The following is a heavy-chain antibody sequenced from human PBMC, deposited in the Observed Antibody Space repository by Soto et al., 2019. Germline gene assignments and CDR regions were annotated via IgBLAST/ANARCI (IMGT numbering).Heavy chain of an antibody. CDR1: GGSISSGGYY. J-gene: IGHJ6*02. D-gene: IGHD2-2*01. Sequence: SVTLSLTCTVSGGSISSGGYYWSWIRQHPRKGLEWIGYIYYSGSTYYNPSLKSRVTIPVDTSKNQFSLKLSSVTAADTAVYYCASVVPAATYYYYYGMDVWGQGTTVTVSS. CDR3: ASVVPAATYYYYYGMDV. CDR2: IYYSGST. V-gene: IGHV4-31*03.